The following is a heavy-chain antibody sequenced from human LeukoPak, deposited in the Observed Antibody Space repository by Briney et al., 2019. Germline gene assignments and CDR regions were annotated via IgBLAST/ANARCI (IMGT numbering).Heavy chain of an antibody. CDR1: GYTFSSHG. CDR3: AKVSVCYGCYLDY. D-gene: IGHD3-16*01. J-gene: IGHJ4*02. CDR2: INDAGDNT. V-gene: IGHV3-23*01. Sequence: GGSLRLSCAASGYTFSSHGLTWVRQAPGKGLEWVSTINDAGDNTYYAETVKGRFTISRGNSKNTLYLQMHSLRAEDTAIYYCAKVSVCYGCYLDYWGQGTLVTVS.